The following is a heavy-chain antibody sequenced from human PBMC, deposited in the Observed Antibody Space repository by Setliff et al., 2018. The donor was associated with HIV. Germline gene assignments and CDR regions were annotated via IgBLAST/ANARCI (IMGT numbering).Heavy chain of an antibody. V-gene: IGHV4-4*08. J-gene: IGHJ3*02. D-gene: IGHD5-12*01. CDR2: IYTSGST. CDR1: GGSISSYY. CDR3: ARDGYNYYAFDI. Sequence: SETLSLTCTVSGGSISSYYWSWIRQPPGKGLEWIGYIYTSGSTNYNPSLKSRVTISVDTSKNQFSLKLSSVTAADTAVYYCARDGYNYYAFDIWGQGTMVTVSS.